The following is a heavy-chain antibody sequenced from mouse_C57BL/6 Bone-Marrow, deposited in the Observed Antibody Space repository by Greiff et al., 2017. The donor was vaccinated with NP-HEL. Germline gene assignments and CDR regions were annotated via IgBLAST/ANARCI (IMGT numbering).Heavy chain of an antibody. CDR1: GYTFTGYW. V-gene: IGHV1-9*01. CDR3: ARRVYYGSSDYYAMDY. D-gene: IGHD1-1*01. Sequence: QVQLQQSGAELMKPGASVKLSCKATGYTFTGYWIEWVKQRPGHGLEWIGEILPGSGSTNYNEKFKGKATFTADTSSNTAYMQLSSLTTEDSAIYYCARRVYYGSSDYYAMDYWGQGTSVTVSS. J-gene: IGHJ4*01. CDR2: ILPGSGST.